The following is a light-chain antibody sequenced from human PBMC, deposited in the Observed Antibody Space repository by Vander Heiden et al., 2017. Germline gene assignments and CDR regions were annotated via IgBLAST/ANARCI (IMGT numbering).Light chain of an antibody. CDR3: CSYAGSSPSYV. J-gene: IGLJ1*01. CDR2: DVS. CDR1: SSDVGGYHY. V-gene: IGLV2-11*01. Sequence: QSALTQPRSVSGSPGQSVTISCTGTSSDVGGYHYVSWYQQHPGKAPKLMIYDVSKRPSGVPDRFSGSKSGNTASLTISGLQAEDEADYYCCSYAGSSPSYVFGTGTKVTVL.